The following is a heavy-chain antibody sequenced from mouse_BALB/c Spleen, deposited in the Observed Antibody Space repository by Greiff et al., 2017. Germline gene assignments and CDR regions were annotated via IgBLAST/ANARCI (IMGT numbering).Heavy chain of an antibody. CDR3: ARRIYYGSYAMDY. CDR2: ISSGSSTI. V-gene: IGHV5-17*02. CDR1: GFTFSSFG. D-gene: IGHD2-2*01. J-gene: IGHJ4*01. Sequence: EVKLVESGGGLVQPGGSRKLSCAASGFTFSSFGMHWVRQAPEKGLEWVAYISSGSSTIYYADTVKGRFTISRDNPKNTLFLQMTSLRSEDTAMYYCARRIYYGSYAMDYWGQGTSVTVSS.